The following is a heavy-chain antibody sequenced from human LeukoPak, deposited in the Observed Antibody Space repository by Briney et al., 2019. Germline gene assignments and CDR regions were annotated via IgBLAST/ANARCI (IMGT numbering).Heavy chain of an antibody. CDR2: FDPEDDET. CDR3: ATAVGATSTPFDY. CDR1: GYTLTELS. J-gene: IGHJ4*02. Sequence: GASVKVSCKVSGYTLTELSMHWMRQAPGKGLEWMGGFDPEDDETIYARKFQGRVTMTEDTSTDTAYMELSSLRSEDTAVYYCATAVGATSTPFDYWGQGTLVTVSS. V-gene: IGHV1-24*01. D-gene: IGHD1-26*01.